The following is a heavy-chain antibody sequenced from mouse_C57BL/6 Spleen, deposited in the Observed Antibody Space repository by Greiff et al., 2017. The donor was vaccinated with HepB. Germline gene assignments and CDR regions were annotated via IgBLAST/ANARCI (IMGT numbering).Heavy chain of an antibody. CDR3: ARGGIYYGKTGTRAMDY. D-gene: IGHD2-1*01. Sequence: QVQLQQPGAELVMPGASVKLSCKASGYTFTSYWMHWVKQRPGQGLEWIGEIDPSDSYTNYNQKFKGKSTLTVDKSSSTAYMQLSSLTSEDSAVYYCARGGIYYGKTGTRAMDYWGQGTSVTVSS. CDR2: IDPSDSYT. J-gene: IGHJ4*01. V-gene: IGHV1-69*01. CDR1: GYTFTSYW.